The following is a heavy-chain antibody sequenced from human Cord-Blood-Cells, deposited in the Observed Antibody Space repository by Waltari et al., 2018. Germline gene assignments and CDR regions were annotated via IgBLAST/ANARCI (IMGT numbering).Heavy chain of an antibody. CDR1: GGTVSSYA. J-gene: IGHJ4*02. CDR3: ARARRGYSGYDFDY. CDR2: IIPIFGTA. D-gene: IGHD5-12*01. V-gene: IGHV1-69*01. Sequence: QVPLVQSGAEVKKPGSSVKVSCKASGGTVSSYAISWLRPAPGQGLEWMGGIIPIFGTANYAQKFQGRVTITADESTSTAYMELSSLRSEDTAVYYCARARRGYSGYDFDYWGQGTLVTVSS.